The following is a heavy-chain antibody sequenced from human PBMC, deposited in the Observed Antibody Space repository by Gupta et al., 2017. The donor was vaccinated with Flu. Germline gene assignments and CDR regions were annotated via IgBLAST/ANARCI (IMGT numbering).Heavy chain of an antibody. J-gene: IGHJ6*03. D-gene: IGHD1-26*01. CDR3: VRSGGGYSGTYYMDV. V-gene: IGHV3-64*01. CDR2: INTNGGTT. Sequence: QAPGKGLKYVSAINTNGGTTYYGKSVKGRFTVSRDNSKNTLYLQMGSLRAEDTAVYYCVRSGGGYSGTYYMDVWGKGTTVTVSS.